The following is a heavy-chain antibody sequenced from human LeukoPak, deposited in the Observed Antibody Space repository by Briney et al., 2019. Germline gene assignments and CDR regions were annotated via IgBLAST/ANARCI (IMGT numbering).Heavy chain of an antibody. D-gene: IGHD6-13*01. CDR3: AKDRGIHIAAAPLDY. J-gene: IGHJ4*02. CDR1: GFTFSSYW. CDR2: IKQDGSEK. V-gene: IGHV3-7*03. Sequence: PGGSLRLSCAASGFTFSSYWMSWVRQAPGKGLEWVANIKQDGSEKYYVDSVKGRFTISRDNAKNSLYLQMNSLRAEDTAVYYCAKDRGIHIAAAPLDYWGQGTLVTVSS.